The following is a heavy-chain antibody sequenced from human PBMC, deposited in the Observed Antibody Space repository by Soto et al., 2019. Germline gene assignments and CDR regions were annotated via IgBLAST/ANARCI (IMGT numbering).Heavy chain of an antibody. CDR3: ARAAMQGAISYNWFDP. D-gene: IGHD2-2*01. Sequence: ASVKVSCKASGGTFSSYAISWVRQAPGQGLEWMGGIIPIFGTANYAQKFQGRVTITADESTCTAYMELSSLRSEDTAVYYCARAAMQGAISYNWFDPWGQGTLVTVSS. CDR2: IIPIFGTA. J-gene: IGHJ5*02. V-gene: IGHV1-69*13. CDR1: GGTFSSYA.